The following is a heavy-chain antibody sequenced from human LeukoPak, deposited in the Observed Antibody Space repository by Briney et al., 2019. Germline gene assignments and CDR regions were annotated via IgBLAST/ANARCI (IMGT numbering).Heavy chain of an antibody. CDR2: IHTSGST. D-gene: IGHD5-12*01. Sequence: PSETLSLTCTVSGVSISSYYWSWIRQPAGKGLEWIGRIHTSGSTKYNPSLKSRVTMSVDTSKNQFSLKLSSVTAADTAVYYCARDERRWMPEPDDAFDIWGQGTMVTVSS. J-gene: IGHJ3*02. CDR3: ARDERRWMPEPDDAFDI. V-gene: IGHV4-4*07. CDR1: GVSISSYY.